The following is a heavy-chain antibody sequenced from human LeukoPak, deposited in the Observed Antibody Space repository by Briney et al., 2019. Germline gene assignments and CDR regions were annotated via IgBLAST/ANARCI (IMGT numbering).Heavy chain of an antibody. J-gene: IGHJ4*02. Sequence: GGSLRLSCAASGFTFSSYAMHWVRQAPGKGLEWVAVISYDGSNKYYADSVKGRFTISRDNSKNTLYLQMNSLRAEDTAVYYCARDPGILYRGQGTLVTVSS. CDR3: ARDPGILY. CDR2: ISYDGSNK. D-gene: IGHD3-9*01. CDR1: GFTFSSYA. V-gene: IGHV3-30-3*01.